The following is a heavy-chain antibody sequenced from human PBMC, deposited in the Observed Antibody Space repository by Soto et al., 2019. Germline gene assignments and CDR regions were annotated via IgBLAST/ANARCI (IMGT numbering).Heavy chain of an antibody. V-gene: IGHV4-31*03. CDR3: PRGLSAATVVTCYFDS. D-gene: IGHD4-17*01. CDR2: IYYSGNT. Sequence: SETLSLTCTVSGGSISSSDYYWSWIRQHPGKGLEWIGYIYYSGNTYYNPSLKSRLTISVDTSKNQFSLKLNSVTAADTAVYYCPRGLSAATVVTCYFDSWGQGTLVTVSS. J-gene: IGHJ4*02. CDR1: GGSISSSDYY.